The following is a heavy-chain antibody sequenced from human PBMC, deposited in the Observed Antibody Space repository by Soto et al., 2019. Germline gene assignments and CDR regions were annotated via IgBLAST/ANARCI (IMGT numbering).Heavy chain of an antibody. CDR3: ARGVAAAGTRFSDY. CDR2: ISSSSSYI. CDR1: GFTFSSYS. Sequence: GGSLRLSCAASGFTFSSYSMNWVRRAPGKGLEWVSSISSSSSYIYYADSVKGRFTISRDNAKNSLYLQMNSLRAEDTAVYYCARGVAAAGTRFSDYWGQGTLLTVSS. J-gene: IGHJ4*02. D-gene: IGHD6-13*01. V-gene: IGHV3-21*01.